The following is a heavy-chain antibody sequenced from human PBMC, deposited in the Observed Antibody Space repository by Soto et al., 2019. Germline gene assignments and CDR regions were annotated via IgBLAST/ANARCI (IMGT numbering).Heavy chain of an antibody. CDR3: ARDSYDYICGSYRADNAPHRFDY. Sequence: QVQLVQSGAEVKKPGSSVKVSCKASGGTFSSYTISWVRQAPGQGLEWMGRIIPILGIANYAQKCQGRLTSTADKPTSTGYMERSSLRSEDTAVSYCARDSYDYICGSYRADNAPHRFDYWGQGTLVTVSS. CDR2: IIPILGIA. V-gene: IGHV1-69*08. J-gene: IGHJ4*02. D-gene: IGHD3-16*02. CDR1: GGTFSSYT.